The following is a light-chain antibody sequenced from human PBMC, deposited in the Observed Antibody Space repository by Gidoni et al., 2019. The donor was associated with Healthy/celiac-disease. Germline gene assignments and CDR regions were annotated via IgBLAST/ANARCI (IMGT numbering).Light chain of an antibody. CDR1: QDISNY. V-gene: IGKV1-33*01. CDR2: DAS. J-gene: IGKJ3*01. CDR3: QQYDNLPRA. Sequence: DIQMTQSPSSLSASVGDRVTITCQASQDISNYLNWYQQKPGKAPKLLIYDASNLETGVPSRCSGSGSGTDFTVTISSLQPEDIATYYCQQYDNLPRAFGPGTKVDIK.